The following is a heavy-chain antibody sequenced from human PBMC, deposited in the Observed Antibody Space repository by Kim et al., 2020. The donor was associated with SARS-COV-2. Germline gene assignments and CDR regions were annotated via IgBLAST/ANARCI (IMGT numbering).Heavy chain of an antibody. CDR3: ARNIVGTTPSFDY. D-gene: IGHD1-26*01. V-gene: IGHV4-31*03. CDR1: GGSISSGGYY. CDR2: IYYSGNT. J-gene: IGHJ4*02. Sequence: SETLSLTCTVSGGSISSGGYYWSWIRQHPGKGLEWIGYIYYSGNTYYNPSLKSRVTISADTSKNQFSLKLSSVTAADTAVYYCARNIVGTTPSFDYWGQGTLVTVSS.